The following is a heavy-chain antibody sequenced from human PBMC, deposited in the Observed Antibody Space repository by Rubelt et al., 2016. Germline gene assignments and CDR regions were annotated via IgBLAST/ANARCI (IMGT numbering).Heavy chain of an antibody. Sequence: QVQLVQSGAEVKKPGASVKVSCKASGYTFTGYYMHWVRQAPGQGLEWMGWINPNSGGTKTAQRFQGRVTMTRDTSTSTAYMELGGLTSDDTAVYYCARAGSAAFDWGPGTMVTVS. D-gene: IGHD2-15*01. CDR2: INPNSGGT. V-gene: IGHV1-2*02. J-gene: IGHJ3*01. CDR3: ARAGSAAFD. CDR1: GYTFTGYY.